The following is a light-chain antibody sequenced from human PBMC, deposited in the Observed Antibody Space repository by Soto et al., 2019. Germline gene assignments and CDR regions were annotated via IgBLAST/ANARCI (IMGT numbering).Light chain of an antibody. CDR1: QSIGDS. CDR3: QKYNGYSRK. V-gene: IGKV1-5*01. CDR2: DVS. J-gene: IGKJ1*01. Sequence: DIQMTPSPSTLSASVVDRVNITCRASQSIGDSLAWYQQKPGKAPYLLISDVSSLERGVPSRFSGSGSGTEFTLTISSMQPDDFATFYCQKYNGYSRKFGQGTKVDIK.